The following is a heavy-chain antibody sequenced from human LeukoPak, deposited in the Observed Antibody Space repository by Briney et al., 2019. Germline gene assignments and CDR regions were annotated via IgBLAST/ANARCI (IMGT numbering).Heavy chain of an antibody. V-gene: IGHV1-69*04. CDR2: IIPILGIA. Sequence: SVKVSCKASGGTFSSYAISWVRQAPGQGLEWMGRIIPILGIANYAQKFQGRVTITADKSTSTAYMELSSLRSEDTAVYYCAGDYEGNLAFDIWGQGTMVTVSS. D-gene: IGHD4-23*01. J-gene: IGHJ3*02. CDR3: AGDYEGNLAFDI. CDR1: GGTFSSYA.